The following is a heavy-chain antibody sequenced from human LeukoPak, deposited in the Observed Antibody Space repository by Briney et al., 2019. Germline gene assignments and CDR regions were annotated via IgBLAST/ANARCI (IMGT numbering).Heavy chain of an antibody. CDR3: ARAAGPDYYDSSGKNAFDI. V-gene: IGHV4-39*07. Sequence: SETLSLTCTVSGGSISSNIYYWGWIRQPPGKGLEWIGSIYYSGSTYYNPSLKSRVTISVDTSKNQFSLKLSSVTAADTAVYFCARAAGPDYYDSSGKNAFDIWGQGTMVTVSS. J-gene: IGHJ3*02. CDR1: GGSISSNIYY. CDR2: IYYSGST. D-gene: IGHD3-22*01.